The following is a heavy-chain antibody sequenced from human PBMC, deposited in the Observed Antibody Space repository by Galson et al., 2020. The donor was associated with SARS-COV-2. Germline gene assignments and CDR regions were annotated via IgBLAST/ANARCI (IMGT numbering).Heavy chain of an antibody. Sequence: ETSETLSLTCTVSGGSISSADYYWSWIRQHPGKGLEWIGYMYNSGGTYYNPSLKSRVTISVDTSKNQFSLKLTSVTAADTAVYYCARVRGYYDSSGYPDALDIWGQGTMVTVSS. V-gene: IGHV4-30-4*01. D-gene: IGHD3-22*01. CDR2: MYNSGGT. CDR3: ARVRGYYDSSGYPDALDI. J-gene: IGHJ3*02. CDR1: GGSISSADYY.